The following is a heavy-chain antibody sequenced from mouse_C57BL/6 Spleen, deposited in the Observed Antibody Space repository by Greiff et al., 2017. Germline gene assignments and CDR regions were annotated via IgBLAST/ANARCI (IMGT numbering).Heavy chain of an antibody. V-gene: IGHV1-85*01. CDR1: GYTFTSYD. CDR2: IYPSDGST. Sequence: QVQLQQSGPELVKPGASVKLSCKASGYTFTSYDINWVKQRPGQGLEWIGSIYPSDGSTKYNEKFKGKATLTVDTSSSTAYIELHSLTSEDTAVYFCAGSSASTTLVAYYAFDYWGQGTTVTVSS. J-gene: IGHJ4*01. CDR3: AGSSASTTLVAYYAFDY. D-gene: IGHD1-1*01.